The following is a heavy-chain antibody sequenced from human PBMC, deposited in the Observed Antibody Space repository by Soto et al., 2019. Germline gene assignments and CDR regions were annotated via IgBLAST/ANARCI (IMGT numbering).Heavy chain of an antibody. D-gene: IGHD6-6*01. Sequence: SSETLSLTCTVSGGSVSSGSYYWSWIRQPPGKGLEWIGYIYYSGSTNYNPSLKSRVTISVDTSKNQFSLKLSSVTAADTAVYYCARQQTLAAARPFDYWGQGTLVTVSS. CDR1: GGSVSSGSYY. CDR2: IYYSGST. CDR3: ARQQTLAAARPFDY. J-gene: IGHJ4*02. V-gene: IGHV4-61*01.